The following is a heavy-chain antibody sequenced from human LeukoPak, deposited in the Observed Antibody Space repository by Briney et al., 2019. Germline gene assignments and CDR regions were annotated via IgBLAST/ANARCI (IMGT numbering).Heavy chain of an antibody. D-gene: IGHD1-1*01. J-gene: IGHJ6*03. CDR2: IHYRGST. CDR3: ARGTYYYYMDV. V-gene: IGHV4-39*07. CDR1: GGSISTSDNY. Sequence: SETLSLTCIVSGGSISTSDNYWGWIRQPPGKGLEWIGSIHYRGSTYYNPSLKSRVTMSIDRSTNQFSLKLSSVTAADTAVYYCARGTYYYYMDVWGEGTTVTVSS.